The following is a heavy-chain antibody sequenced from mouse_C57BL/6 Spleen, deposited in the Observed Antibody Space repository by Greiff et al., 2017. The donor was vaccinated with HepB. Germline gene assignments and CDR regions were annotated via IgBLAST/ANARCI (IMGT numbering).Heavy chain of an antibody. CDR1: GYTFTSYW. D-gene: IGHD1-1*01. J-gene: IGHJ1*03. CDR2: IDPSESYT. CDR3: AISGITTVVDWYFDV. Sequence: QVQLQQPGAELVKPGASVKLSCKASGYTFTSYWMQWVKQRPGQGLEWIGEIDPSESYTNYNQKFKGKATLTVDTYSSTAYMQLSSLTSEDSAVYYCAISGITTVVDWYFDVWGTGTTVTVSS. V-gene: IGHV1-50*01.